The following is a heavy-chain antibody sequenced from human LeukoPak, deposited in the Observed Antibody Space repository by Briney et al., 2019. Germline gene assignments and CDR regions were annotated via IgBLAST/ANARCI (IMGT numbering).Heavy chain of an antibody. Sequence: SETLSLTCTVSGGSISSYYWSWIRQPAGRGLEWIGHIYTSGSTNYNPSLKSRVTMSVDTSKNQFSLKLSSVTAADTAVYYCARDEGSGRFDWFDPWGQGTLVTVSS. D-gene: IGHD3-10*01. J-gene: IGHJ5*02. CDR1: GGSISSYY. CDR2: IYTSGST. CDR3: ARDEGSGRFDWFDP. V-gene: IGHV4-4*07.